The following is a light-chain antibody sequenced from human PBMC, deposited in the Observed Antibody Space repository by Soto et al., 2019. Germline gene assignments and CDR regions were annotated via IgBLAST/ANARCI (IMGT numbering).Light chain of an antibody. V-gene: IGKV1-39*01. CDR1: QSISSY. Sequence: DIQMTQSPSSLSASVGDRVTITCRTSQSISSYLSWYQQKPGKAPKLLINVASTLQSGVPSRFSGSGSGTDFTLAISSLQPEDFATYYCQQSSSTPQTFGGGTRVEIK. CDR2: VAS. CDR3: QQSSSTPQT. J-gene: IGKJ4*01.